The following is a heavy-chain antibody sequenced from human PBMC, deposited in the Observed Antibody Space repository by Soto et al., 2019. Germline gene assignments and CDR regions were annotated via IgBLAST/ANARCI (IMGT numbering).Heavy chain of an antibody. Sequence: ASVKVSCKASGYIFTGYYIHWLRQSPGQGLEWMGWINPNTRGTHSAQRFQGRVTMTRDTSISTAYMELSSLRSDDSAVYYCARDRYSGYNSQFDYWGQGTLVTVS. CDR3: ARDRYSGYNSQFDY. D-gene: IGHD5-12*01. V-gene: IGHV1-2*02. J-gene: IGHJ4*02. CDR1: GYIFTGYY. CDR2: INPNTRGT.